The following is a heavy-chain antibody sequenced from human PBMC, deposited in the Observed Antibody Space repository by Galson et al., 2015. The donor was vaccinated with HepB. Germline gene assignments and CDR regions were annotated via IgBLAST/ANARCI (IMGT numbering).Heavy chain of an antibody. D-gene: IGHD1-26*01. CDR2: ITYGADTQ. Sequence: SLRLSCAASKFAFSAYTMHWVRQAPGQGLEWVAAITYGADTQFYADSVRGRFTIPRDNSASTVSLEMNSLRVEDTALYYCVRDLIGTFAFDVWGQGTMVTVSS. V-gene: IGHV3-30-3*01. J-gene: IGHJ3*01. CDR3: VRDLIGTFAFDV. CDR1: KFAFSAYT.